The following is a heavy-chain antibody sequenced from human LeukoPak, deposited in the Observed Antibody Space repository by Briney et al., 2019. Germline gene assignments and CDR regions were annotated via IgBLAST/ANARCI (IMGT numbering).Heavy chain of an antibody. CDR3: GRWYSTSSRDYYMDV. Sequence: GGSLRLSCAASGFTFSNYWMSWVRQAPGKGLEWVANIKQDGSENYYVDSVKGRFTMSRDNDKNSVFLQMNSLRVEDTAVYYCGRWYSTSSRDYYMDVGGKGTTVTVSS. V-gene: IGHV3-7*01. J-gene: IGHJ6*03. CDR1: GFTFSNYW. D-gene: IGHD6-6*01. CDR2: IKQDGSEN.